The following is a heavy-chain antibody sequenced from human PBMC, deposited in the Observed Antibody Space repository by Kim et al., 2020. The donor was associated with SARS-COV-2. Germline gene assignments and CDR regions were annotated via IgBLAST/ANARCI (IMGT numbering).Heavy chain of an antibody. CDR3: ARVGKPLRAVAGPYYFDY. V-gene: IGHV1-69*13. D-gene: IGHD6-19*01. Sequence: SVKVSCKASGGTFSSYAISWVRQAPGQGLEWMGGIIPIFGTANYAQKFQGRVTITADESTSTAYMELSSLRSEDTAVYYCARVGKPLRAVAGPYYFDYWGQGTLVTVSS. CDR1: GGTFSSYA. CDR2: IIPIFGTA. J-gene: IGHJ4*02.